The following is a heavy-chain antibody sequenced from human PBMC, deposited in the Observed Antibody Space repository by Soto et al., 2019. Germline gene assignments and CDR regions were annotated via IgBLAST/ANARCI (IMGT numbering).Heavy chain of an antibody. D-gene: IGHD5-12*01. CDR2: VYHTGNS. J-gene: IGHJ4*02. V-gene: IGHV4-30-4*01. Sequence: QVQLQESGPGLVKPSQTLSLTCTVSGGSITSDDYVWSWIRQPPGKGLEWIGFVYHTGNSYYNPSLTSRLSSSSDRSKNQFSLSLSSVTDADTAVYYCARVRSGYDKYYFDYWGKGILVTVSS. CDR3: ARVRSGYDKYYFDY. CDR1: GGSITSDDYV.